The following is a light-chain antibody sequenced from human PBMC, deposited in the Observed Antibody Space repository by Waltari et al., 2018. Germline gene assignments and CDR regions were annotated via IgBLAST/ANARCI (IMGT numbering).Light chain of an antibody. CDR3: QAWDSNTYV. CDR1: KLGDKY. Sequence: SYELTQPPSVSVSPGQTASITCSGHKLGDKYACWYQQKPGQTPVLVIYEDTKRPSGIPERFSGSNSGNTATLTISGTQAMDEADYYCQAWDSNTYVFGPGTKVTVL. V-gene: IGLV3-1*01. J-gene: IGLJ1*01. CDR2: EDT.